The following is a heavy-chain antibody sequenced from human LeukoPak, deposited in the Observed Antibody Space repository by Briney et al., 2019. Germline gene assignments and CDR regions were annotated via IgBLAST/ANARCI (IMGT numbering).Heavy chain of an antibody. CDR3: AKGDSSNWSYNWFDP. Sequence: QSGGSLRLSCAASGFTFNDYGMSWVRQAPGKGLEWVSGISWNSDSIGYADSVKGRFTISRDNAKNSLSLQMNSLRAEDTAFYYCAKGDSSNWSYNWFDPWGQGTLVTVSS. CDR1: GFTFNDYG. V-gene: IGHV3-9*01. J-gene: IGHJ5*02. D-gene: IGHD6-13*01. CDR2: ISWNSDSI.